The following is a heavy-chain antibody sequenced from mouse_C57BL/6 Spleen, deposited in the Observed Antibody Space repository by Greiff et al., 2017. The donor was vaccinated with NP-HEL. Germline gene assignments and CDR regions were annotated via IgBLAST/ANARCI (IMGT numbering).Heavy chain of an antibody. CDR3: AREDDYDASFAY. CDR1: GYAFSSSW. D-gene: IGHD2-4*01. V-gene: IGHV1-82*01. CDR2: IYPGDGDT. J-gene: IGHJ3*01. Sequence: LVESGPELVKPGASVKISCKASGYAFSSSWMNWVKQRPGKGLEWIGRIYPGDGDTNYNGKFKGKATLTADKSSSTAYMQLSSLTSEDSAVYFCAREDDYDASFAYWGQGTLVTVSA.